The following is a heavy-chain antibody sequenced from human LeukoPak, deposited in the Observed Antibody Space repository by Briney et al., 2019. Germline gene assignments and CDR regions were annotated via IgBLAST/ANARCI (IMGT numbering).Heavy chain of an antibody. CDR1: GFTFSSYE. V-gene: IGHV3-23*01. Sequence: GGSLRLSCAASGFTFSSYEMSWVRQAPGKGLEWVSTISGSGSGTYYADSVKGRFTISRDNSKNTLYLQMNSLRAEDTAVYYCAKKGQQTGTDYFDYWGQGTLVTVSS. D-gene: IGHD3-9*01. CDR2: ISGSGSGT. J-gene: IGHJ4*02. CDR3: AKKGQQTGTDYFDY.